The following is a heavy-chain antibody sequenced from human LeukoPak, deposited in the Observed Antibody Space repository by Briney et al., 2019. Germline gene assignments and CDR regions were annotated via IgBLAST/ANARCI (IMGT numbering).Heavy chain of an antibody. D-gene: IGHD2-15*01. CDR2: FSGSVDTT. J-gene: IGHJ4*02. Sequence: GGSLRLSCAASGFTFTTYAMSWVRQTPGKGLEWVSTFSGSVDTTYHADSVKGRFTISRDNSKNTVYLQMNSLRAEDTAVYCCAKAAAGTCSGARCYYFDSWGQGTPVTVSS. V-gene: IGHV3-23*01. CDR3: AKAAAGTCSGARCYYFDS. CDR1: GFTFTTYA.